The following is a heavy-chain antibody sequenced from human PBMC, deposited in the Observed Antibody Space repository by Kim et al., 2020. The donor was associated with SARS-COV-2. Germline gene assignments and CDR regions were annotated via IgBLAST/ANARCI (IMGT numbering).Heavy chain of an antibody. CDR3: ARGDYYDSSGYSAAAFDI. J-gene: IGHJ3*02. CDR2: ISSNGGST. CDR1: GFTFRSYA. Sequence: GGSLRLSCAASGFTFRSYAMHWVRQAPGKGLEYVSAISSNGGSTFYANSVKGRFTISRDNSKNTLYLQMGSLRAGDMAVYYCARGDYYDSSGYSAAAFDIWGQATMVTVSS. V-gene: IGHV3-64*01. D-gene: IGHD3-22*01.